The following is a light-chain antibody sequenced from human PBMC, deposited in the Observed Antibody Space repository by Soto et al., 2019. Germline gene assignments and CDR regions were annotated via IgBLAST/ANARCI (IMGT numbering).Light chain of an antibody. V-gene: IGLV2-14*03. Sequence: QSVLTQTASVSGSPGQSITISCMGTSSDIGGSYPVSLHQQHPGKAPKLIIYDVTNRPSGVSNRFSGSKTGNTASLIISGLQAEDEADYYCSSYTSTSSYVFGSATKVTGL. CDR3: SSYTSTSSYV. CDR2: DVT. J-gene: IGLJ1*01. CDR1: SSDIGGSYP.